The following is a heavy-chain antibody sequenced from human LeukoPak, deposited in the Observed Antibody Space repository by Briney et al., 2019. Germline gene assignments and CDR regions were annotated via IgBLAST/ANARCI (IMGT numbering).Heavy chain of an antibody. V-gene: IGHV3-30*18. J-gene: IGHJ4*02. CDR1: GFTFRNYG. D-gene: IGHD6-13*01. Sequence: SGGSLRLSCAASGFTFRNYGMHWVRQAPGKGLEWVAGISYDGTDKNYANSVRGRFTVSRDNSKNTLYLQMNSLRAEDTAVYYCAKDPDSGIAAAGTDDYWGRGTLVTVSS. CDR2: ISYDGTDK. CDR3: AKDPDSGIAAAGTDDY.